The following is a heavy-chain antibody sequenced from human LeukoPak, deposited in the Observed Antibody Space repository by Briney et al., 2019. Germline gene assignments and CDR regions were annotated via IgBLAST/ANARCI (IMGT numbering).Heavy chain of an antibody. V-gene: IGHV3-11*04. CDR3: ARDLGVVAATFDY. CDR1: GFTFSDYY. Sequence: GGSLRLSCAASGFTFSDYYMSWIRQAPGKGLEWVSYISSSGSTIYYADSVKGRFTISRGNAKNSLYLQMNSLRAEDTAVYYCARDLGVVAATFDYWGQGTLVTVSS. J-gene: IGHJ4*02. D-gene: IGHD2-15*01. CDR2: ISSSGSTI.